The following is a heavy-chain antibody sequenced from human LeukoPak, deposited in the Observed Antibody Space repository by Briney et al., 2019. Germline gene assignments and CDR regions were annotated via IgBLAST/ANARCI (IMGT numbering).Heavy chain of an antibody. V-gene: IGHV1-8*01. CDR1: GYSFTSTD. Sequence: ASVKVSCKANGYSFTSTDINWVRQAPGQGLEWMGWMTPNVGRTGYAQKFQGRVTMTRDTSISTAFMELSGLRPDDTAIYYCARRSHYRFDGWGQGTPVTVSS. CDR3: ARRSHYRFDG. J-gene: IGHJ6*02. CDR2: MTPNVGRT.